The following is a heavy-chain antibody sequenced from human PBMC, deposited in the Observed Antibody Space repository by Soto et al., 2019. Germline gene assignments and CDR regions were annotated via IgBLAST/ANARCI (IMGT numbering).Heavy chain of an antibody. CDR2: SYQSGAT. V-gene: IGHV4-30-2*01. Sequence: QVQLQESGSGLVKPSQTLVLTCTVSGDSISRDGSSWSWLRQPPGKGLAWIGYSYQSGATYYHPSLKSRLTTSVDKSKNKFSLSLASVTAADTAVYYCAREMSYYFDSWGHGTLVTVSS. CDR3: AREMSYYFDS. CDR1: GDSISRDGSS. J-gene: IGHJ4*01.